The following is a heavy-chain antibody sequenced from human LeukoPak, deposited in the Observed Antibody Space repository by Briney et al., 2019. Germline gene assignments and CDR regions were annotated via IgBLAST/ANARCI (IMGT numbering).Heavy chain of an antibody. CDR1: GFTFSSYE. D-gene: IGHD3-3*01. Sequence: GGSLRLSCAASGFTFSSYEMNWVRQAPGKGLEWVSYISSSGSTIYYADSVKGRFTISRDNAKNSLYLQMNRLRAEDTAVYYCARGTTIFGVSRAPPHGMDVWGQGTTVTVSS. J-gene: IGHJ6*02. CDR2: ISSSGSTI. CDR3: ARGTTIFGVSRAPPHGMDV. V-gene: IGHV3-48*03.